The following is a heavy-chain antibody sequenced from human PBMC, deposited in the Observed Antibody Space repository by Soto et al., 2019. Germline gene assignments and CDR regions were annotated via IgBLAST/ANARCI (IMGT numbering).Heavy chain of an antibody. CDR3: ARERTYYYDSSGYDDAFDI. CDR2: IWYDGSNK. V-gene: IGHV3-33*01. CDR1: GFSFSTYD. J-gene: IGHJ3*02. Sequence: GGSLRLSCAASGFSFSTYDMHWVRQAPGKGLEWVAVIWYDGSNKYYADSVKGRFTISRDNSKNTLYLQMNSLRAEDTAVYYCARERTYYYDSSGYDDAFDIWGQGTMVTVSS. D-gene: IGHD3-22*01.